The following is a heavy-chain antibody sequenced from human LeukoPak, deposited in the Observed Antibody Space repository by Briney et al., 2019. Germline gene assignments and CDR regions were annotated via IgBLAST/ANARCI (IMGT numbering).Heavy chain of an antibody. J-gene: IGHJ5*02. CDR2: IITSGSTI. Sequence: GGSLRLSCAASGFTFSSYEMNWVRQAPGKGLEWVSYIITSGSTIDYADSVKGRFTISRDNAKNTLFLQMNSLRVEDTAVYYCARGGHRWFGEIPMRGWFDPWGQGTLVTVSS. CDR1: GFTFSSYE. CDR3: ARGGHRWFGEIPMRGWFDP. V-gene: IGHV3-48*03. D-gene: IGHD3-10*01.